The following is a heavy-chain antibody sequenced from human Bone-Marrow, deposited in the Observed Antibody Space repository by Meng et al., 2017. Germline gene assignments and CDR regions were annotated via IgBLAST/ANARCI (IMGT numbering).Heavy chain of an antibody. Sequence: GESLKISCAASGFTFSRFAMHWVRRAPGKGLEWVAVMSYDGSNTYHADSVKGRFTISRDNSKNTLYLQMNTLRAEDTAVYYCARVEPQMVTSYFDYWGQGTLVTVSS. V-gene: IGHV3-30*01. CDR3: ARVEPQMVTSYFDY. CDR1: GFTFSRFA. CDR2: MSYDGSNT. J-gene: IGHJ4*02. D-gene: IGHD5-18*01.